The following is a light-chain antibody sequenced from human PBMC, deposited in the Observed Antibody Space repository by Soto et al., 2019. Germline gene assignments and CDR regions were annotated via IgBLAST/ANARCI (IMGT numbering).Light chain of an antibody. CDR1: QSVSSY. V-gene: IGKV3-11*01. Sequence: EIVLTQSPATLSLSPGERATLSCRASQSVSSYLAWYQQKPGQAPRLLIYDASNRATGIPARFSGSGSGTDFTLTISSLEPEDFAVYYCQQRSNWPRGFGGGTNVEIK. CDR3: QQRSNWPRG. J-gene: IGKJ4*01. CDR2: DAS.